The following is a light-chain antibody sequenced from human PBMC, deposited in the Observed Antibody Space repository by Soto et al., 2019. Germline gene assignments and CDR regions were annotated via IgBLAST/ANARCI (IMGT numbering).Light chain of an antibody. Sequence: DIQLTQSPSFLSASVGDRVTIACRASQGISTDLAWYHQKPGRAPKLLIFAASVLQGGVPSRFSGTGSGTEFILTISSLQPEDFATYYCQQVNSYPLTFGGGTKVDIK. CDR1: QGISTD. V-gene: IGKV1-9*01. CDR3: QQVNSYPLT. J-gene: IGKJ4*01. CDR2: AAS.